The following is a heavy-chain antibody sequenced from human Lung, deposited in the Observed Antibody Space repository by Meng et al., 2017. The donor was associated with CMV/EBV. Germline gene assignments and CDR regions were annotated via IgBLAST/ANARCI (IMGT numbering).Heavy chain of an antibody. Sequence: SETLSLXCTVSGGSISSYYWSWIRQPPGKGLEWIGYIYYSGSTNYNPSLKSRVTISVDTSKNQFSLKLSSVTAADTAVYYCARAPRYCSGGSCYSEWSVDYWXHGTLVTVSS. CDR2: IYYSGST. D-gene: IGHD2-15*01. CDR3: ARAPRYCSGGSCYSEWSVDY. J-gene: IGHJ4*01. V-gene: IGHV4-59*01. CDR1: GGSISSYY.